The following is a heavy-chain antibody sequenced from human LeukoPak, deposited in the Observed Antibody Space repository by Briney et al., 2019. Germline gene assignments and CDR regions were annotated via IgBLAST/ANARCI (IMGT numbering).Heavy chain of an antibody. J-gene: IGHJ4*02. Sequence: ASLKVSCKAPVYTFTGYYMRWGRQAPGQRLEWMGWINTNSGGTNYVQKFQGRVTMRRDTSISTANMELSRLRSDGTAGYYCARDYCTNGVCYSKFDYWGQGTLVTVSS. CDR3: ARDYCTNGVCYSKFDY. CDR2: INTNSGGT. D-gene: IGHD2-8*01. V-gene: IGHV1-2*02. CDR1: VYTFTGYY.